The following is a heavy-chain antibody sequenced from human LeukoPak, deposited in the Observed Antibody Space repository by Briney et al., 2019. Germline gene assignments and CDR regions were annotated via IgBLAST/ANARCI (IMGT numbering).Heavy chain of an antibody. J-gene: IGHJ4*02. CDR3: ARGLSYYYDSSGYYSPGY. Sequence: PSETLSLTCTVSGGSISSSSYYWGWIRQPPGKGLEWIGSIYYSGSTYYNPSLKSRVTISVDTSKNQFSLKLSSVTAADTAVYYCARGLSYYYDSSGYYSPGYWGQGTLVTVSS. CDR1: GGSISSSSYY. V-gene: IGHV4-39*01. D-gene: IGHD3-22*01. CDR2: IYYSGST.